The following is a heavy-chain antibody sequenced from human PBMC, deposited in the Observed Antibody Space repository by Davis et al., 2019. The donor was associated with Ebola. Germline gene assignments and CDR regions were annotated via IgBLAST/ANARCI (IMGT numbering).Heavy chain of an antibody. CDR3: ATIDSNGDY. CDR1: GFTFSSYG. CDR2: ISWNSGNI. D-gene: IGHD1-1*01. V-gene: IGHV3-9*01. J-gene: IGHJ4*02. Sequence: SLKISCAASGFTFSSYGMHWVRQVPGKGLQWVSGISWNSGNIGYADSVKGRFTISRDNAKNSLYLQMNSLRVEDTALYYCATIDSNGDYWGQGTLVTVSS.